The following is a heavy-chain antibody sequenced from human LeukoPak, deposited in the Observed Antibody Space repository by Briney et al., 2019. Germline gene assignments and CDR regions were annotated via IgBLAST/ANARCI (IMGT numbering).Heavy chain of an antibody. CDR1: GGSITSSY. CDR3: ARDVWGHVDAFDI. Sequence: SETLSLTCTVSGGSITSSYWSWIRQPPGKGLEWIGYIYYSGSTSYSPSLKSRVTISVDTSKNQFSLRLRSVTAADTAVYYCARDVWGHVDAFDIWGQGTVVTVSS. D-gene: IGHD3-16*01. CDR2: IYYSGST. V-gene: IGHV4-59*01. J-gene: IGHJ3*02.